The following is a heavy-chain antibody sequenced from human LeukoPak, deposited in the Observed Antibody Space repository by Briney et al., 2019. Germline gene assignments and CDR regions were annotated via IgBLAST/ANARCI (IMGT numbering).Heavy chain of an antibody. J-gene: IGHJ1*01. CDR2: IYWDDDK. V-gene: IGHV2-5*02. CDR3: VHDVPGGEGFQH. CDR1: GFSLSTSGVG. D-gene: IGHD2-2*01. Sequence: ASGPTLVNPTQTLTLTCTFSGFSLSTSGVGVGWIRQPPGKALEWLALIYWDDDKRYSPSLKSRLTITKDTSKNQVVLTMTNMDPVDTATYYCVHDVPGGEGFQHWGQGTLVTVSP.